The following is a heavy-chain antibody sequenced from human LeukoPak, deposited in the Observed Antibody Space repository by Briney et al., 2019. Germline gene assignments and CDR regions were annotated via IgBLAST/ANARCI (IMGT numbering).Heavy chain of an antibody. Sequence: GGXLXXSCAASGFTFSSYSMNWVRQAPGKGVEWVSSISSSSSYIYYADSVKGRFTISRDNAKNSLYLQMNSLRAEDTAVYYCARDRVWFGEFSDFDYWGQGTLVTVSS. CDR2: ISSSSSYI. J-gene: IGHJ4*02. V-gene: IGHV3-21*01. CDR1: GFTFSSYS. CDR3: ARDRVWFGEFSDFDY. D-gene: IGHD3-10*01.